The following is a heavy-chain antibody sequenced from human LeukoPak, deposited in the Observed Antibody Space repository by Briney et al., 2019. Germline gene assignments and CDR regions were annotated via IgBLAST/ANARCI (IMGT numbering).Heavy chain of an antibody. D-gene: IGHD3-22*01. CDR3: AREVKYYDGSGYPDF. CDR1: GFTFDDYG. CDR2: INWNGVYT. J-gene: IGHJ4*02. Sequence: GGSLRLSCEASGFTFDDYGMSWVRQAPGKGLEWVCDINWNGVYTNYADSVRGRFTVSRDNARNSLSLQMNSLEVGDTAFYFCAREVKYYDGSGYPDFWGQGTLVTVSS. V-gene: IGHV3-20*04.